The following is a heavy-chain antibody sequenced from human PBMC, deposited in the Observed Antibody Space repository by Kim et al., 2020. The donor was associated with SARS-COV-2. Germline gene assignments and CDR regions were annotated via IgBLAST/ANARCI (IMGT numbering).Heavy chain of an antibody. D-gene: IGHD2-15*01. CDR2: IYYSGST. CDR1: GDSISSYF. V-gene: IGHV4-59*13. Sequence: SETLSLTCTVSGDSISSYFWSWIRQPPGKGLEWIGYIYYSGSTNYNPSLKSRVTISVDTSKSHFSLKLSSVTAADTAVYYCAREYCSGGSCYPRWLDPWGQGTLVTVSS. J-gene: IGHJ5*02. CDR3: AREYCSGGSCYPRWLDP.